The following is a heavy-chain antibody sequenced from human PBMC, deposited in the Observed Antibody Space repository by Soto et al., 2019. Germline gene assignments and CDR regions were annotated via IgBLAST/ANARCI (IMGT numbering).Heavy chain of an antibody. Sequence: SETLSLTCTVSGDSVSSGGYYWTWIRQRPGKGLEWIGYIFHTGSAYYSPSLKTRLSLSIDTSRGQFSLRLTSVTAADTAVYYCAKPYCGHPRRLALRGQRTSVTDSS. CDR2: IFHTGSA. V-gene: IGHV4-31*03. D-gene: IGHD2-21*01. J-gene: IGHJ6*02. CDR3: AKPYCGHPRRLAL. CDR1: GDSVSSGGYY.